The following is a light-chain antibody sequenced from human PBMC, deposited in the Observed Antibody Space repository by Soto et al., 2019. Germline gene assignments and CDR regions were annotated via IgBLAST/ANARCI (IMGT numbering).Light chain of an antibody. CDR1: QSVRNY. J-gene: IGKJ3*01. CDR3: QQYNNWPPVT. Sequence: EIVLTQSPATLSLSPGETATLSCRASQSVRNYLAWYQQKPGQAPRLLIYDASNRATGIPARFSGTGSETDFTLTISSLEPEDFAIYFCQQYNNWPPVTFGPGTKVDIK. CDR2: DAS. V-gene: IGKV3-11*01.